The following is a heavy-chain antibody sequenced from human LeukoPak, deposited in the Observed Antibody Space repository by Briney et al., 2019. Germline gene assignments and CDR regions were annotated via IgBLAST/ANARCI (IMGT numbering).Heavy chain of an antibody. Sequence: TSETLSLTCTVSGYSISSGYYWGWIRQPPGKGLEWIRSIYHSGSTYYNPSLKSRVTISVHTSKNQFSLKLSSVTAADTAVYYCARLTGYSSESWFDPWGQGTLVTVSS. CDR1: GYSISSGYY. V-gene: IGHV4-38-2*02. CDR2: IYHSGST. J-gene: IGHJ5*02. D-gene: IGHD3-9*01. CDR3: ARLTGYSSESWFDP.